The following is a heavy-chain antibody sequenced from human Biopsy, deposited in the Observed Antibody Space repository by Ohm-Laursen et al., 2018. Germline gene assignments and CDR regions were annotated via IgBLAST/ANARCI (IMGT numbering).Heavy chain of an antibody. CDR1: TGTFDSYN. CDR3: AREAIGYQLPCDD. V-gene: IGHV1-69*08. D-gene: IGHD2-15*01. J-gene: IGHJ4*02. CDR2: IIPILRTT. Sequence: SVKVSCKTSTGTFDSYNVTWVRQAPGQGLEWMGRIIPILRTTTYAPKFQGRVTFTADKSSSTAYLELSSLTSEDTAMFYCAREAIGYQLPCDDWGQGTLVIVSS.